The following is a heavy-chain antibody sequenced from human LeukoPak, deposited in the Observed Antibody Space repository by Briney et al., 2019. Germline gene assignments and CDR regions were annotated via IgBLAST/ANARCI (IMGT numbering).Heavy chain of an antibody. CDR2: FSGVGGTS. CDR1: GFTLTNYA. Sequence: GGSLRLSCAASGFTLTNYAMNWVRQAPGKGLKWVSGFSGVGGTSSYADSVKGRFTISRDNSRNALFLQMNSLRADDTAVYHCAKGKGNTWMFDYWGQGTAVTVSS. V-gene: IGHV3-23*01. D-gene: IGHD1-1*01. J-gene: IGHJ4*02. CDR3: AKGKGNTWMFDY.